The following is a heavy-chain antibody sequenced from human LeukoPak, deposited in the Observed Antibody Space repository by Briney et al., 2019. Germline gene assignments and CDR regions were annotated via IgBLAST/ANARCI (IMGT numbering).Heavy chain of an antibody. Sequence: KDGESLKISCKGAGYSFTSYGISWVRQMPGKGLEWMGRIDPSDSYTNYSPSFQGHVTISADKSISTAYLQWSSLKASDTAMHYCARGEYQLLPEGYWGQGTLVTVSS. CDR1: GYSFTSYG. CDR2: IDPSDSYT. J-gene: IGHJ4*02. D-gene: IGHD2-2*01. CDR3: ARGEYQLLPEGY. V-gene: IGHV5-10-1*01.